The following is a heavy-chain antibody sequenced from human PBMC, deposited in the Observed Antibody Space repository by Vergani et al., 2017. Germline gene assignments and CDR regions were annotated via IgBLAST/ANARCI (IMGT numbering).Heavy chain of an antibody. CDR1: GASVNSYY. CDR3: ASSRIYYGAGSPDY. Sequence: QVKLQESGPGLVKPSETLSLTCTVSGASVNSYYWSWIRQPPGKGLEWMGYVSFRGDTLYDPSVKGRMTISLNTSSNQFSLYLTSVTAADTAGYYCASSRIYYGAGSPDYWGQGTLVTVSS. V-gene: IGHV4-59*02. D-gene: IGHD3-10*01. CDR2: VSFRGDT. J-gene: IGHJ4*02.